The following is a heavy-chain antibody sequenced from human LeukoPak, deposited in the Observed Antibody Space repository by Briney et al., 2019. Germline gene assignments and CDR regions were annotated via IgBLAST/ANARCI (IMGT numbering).Heavy chain of an antibody. CDR2: IYPDDSDT. D-gene: IGHD3-10*01. CDR3: ARHGDPITMVRGVPSYFDY. V-gene: IGHV5-51*01. Sequence: GESLKISCKGSGYSFTSYWIGWVRQMPGKGLEWMGIIYPDDSDTRYNPSIQGQVTISADKSISTAYLQWSSLKASDTAMYYCARHGDPITMVRGVPSYFDYWGQGTLVTVSS. CDR1: GYSFTSYW. J-gene: IGHJ4*02.